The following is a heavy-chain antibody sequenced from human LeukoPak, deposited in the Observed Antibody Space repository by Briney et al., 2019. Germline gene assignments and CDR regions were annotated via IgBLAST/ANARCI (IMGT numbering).Heavy chain of an antibody. CDR2: IIPIFGTA. CDR3: ARPKSSLCYDSGGYPRCAFDI. Sequence: PVKLSCKAAGGTFTSYAISWGRQSPGQGLEWMGGIIPIFGTANYATKYQGRGTVTERESTSTAYMELSSLRSEETAVYYCARPKSSLCYDSGGYPRCAFDIWGQGTMVTVSS. J-gene: IGHJ3*02. CDR1: GGTFTSYA. D-gene: IGHD3-22*01. V-gene: IGHV1-69*13.